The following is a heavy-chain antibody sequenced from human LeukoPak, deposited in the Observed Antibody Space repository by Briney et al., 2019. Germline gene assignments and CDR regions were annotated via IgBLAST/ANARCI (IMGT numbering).Heavy chain of an antibody. Sequence: PGGSLRLSCAASGFTFSSYWMSWVRQAPGRGLEGVANIKQDGSEKYYVDSVKGRFTISRDNAKNSLYLQMNSLRAEDTAVYYCAGYSGYDWAFDIWGQGTMVTVSS. CDR3: AGYSGYDWAFDI. CDR1: GFTFSSYW. CDR2: IKQDGSEK. J-gene: IGHJ3*02. V-gene: IGHV3-7*01. D-gene: IGHD5-12*01.